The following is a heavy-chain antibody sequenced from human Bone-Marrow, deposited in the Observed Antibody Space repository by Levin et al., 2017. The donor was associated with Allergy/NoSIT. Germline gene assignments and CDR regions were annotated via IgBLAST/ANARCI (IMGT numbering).Heavy chain of an antibody. CDR2: IGASGLRT. CDR1: GFTFSSYA. CDR3: AKTIADTLTGYSFDH. D-gene: IGHD3-9*01. J-gene: IGHJ4*02. Sequence: PGGSLRLSCSASGFTFSSYAMSWVRQAPGKGLEWVSGIGASGLRTYHADSVRGRFSISRDNSKNTVSLQIKSLGPEDTATYYCAKTIADTLTGYSFDHWGQGILVVVSS. V-gene: IGHV3-23*01.